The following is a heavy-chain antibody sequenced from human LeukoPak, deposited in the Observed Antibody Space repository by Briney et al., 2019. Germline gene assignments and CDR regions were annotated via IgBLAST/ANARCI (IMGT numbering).Heavy chain of an antibody. CDR1: DDSMSSSSYY. J-gene: IGHJ4*02. CDR2: IYYSGST. D-gene: IGHD6-19*01. V-gene: IGHV4-61*01. CDR3: ARVTSSGWYMIDY. Sequence: SETLSLTCSVSDDSMSSSSYYWSWIRQPPGKGLEWIGYIYYSGSTNYNPSLKSQVTISVDTSKNQFSLKLSSVTAADTAVYYCARVTSSGWYMIDYWGQGTLVTVSS.